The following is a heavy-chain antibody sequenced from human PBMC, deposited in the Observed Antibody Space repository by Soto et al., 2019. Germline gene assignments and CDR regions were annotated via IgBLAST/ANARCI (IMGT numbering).Heavy chain of an antibody. J-gene: IGHJ5*02. Sequence: EVQVVESGGGLVQPGGSLRLSCAASGFTFSSHWMSWVCQAPGEGLEWVANIKEDGSEKNYVDSVKGRFTISRDNAENSLYLQMNSLRAEDTAVYYCARGGGYWFDPWGQGTLVTVSS. D-gene: IGHD3-16*01. CDR3: ARGGGYWFDP. CDR2: IKEDGSEK. CDR1: GFTFSSHW. V-gene: IGHV3-7*01.